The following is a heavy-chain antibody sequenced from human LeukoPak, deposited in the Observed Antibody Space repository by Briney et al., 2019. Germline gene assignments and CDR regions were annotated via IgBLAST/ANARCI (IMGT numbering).Heavy chain of an antibody. CDR3: ARAGGYYYYMDV. J-gene: IGHJ6*03. D-gene: IGHD3-10*01. CDR2: INPNSGGT. Sequence: APVKVSCKASGYTFTGYYMHWVRQAPGQGLEWMGWINPNSGGTNYAQKFQGRVTMTRDTSISTAYMELSRLRSDDTAVYYCARAGGYYYYMDVWGKGTTVTISS. CDR1: GYTFTGYY. V-gene: IGHV1-2*02.